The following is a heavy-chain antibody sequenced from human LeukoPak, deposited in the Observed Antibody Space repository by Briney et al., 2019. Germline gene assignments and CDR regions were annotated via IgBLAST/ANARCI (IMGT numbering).Heavy chain of an antibody. Sequence: GGSLRLSCAASGFTFSSYGMHWVRQAPGKGLEWVAFIRYDGSNKYYADSVKGRFTISRDNAKNSLYLQMNSLRAEDTAVYYCARDRRLWNMDVWGTGTTVTISS. CDR3: ARDRRLWNMDV. D-gene: IGHD4/OR15-4a*01. J-gene: IGHJ6*03. CDR1: GFTFSSYG. CDR2: IRYDGSNK. V-gene: IGHV3-30*02.